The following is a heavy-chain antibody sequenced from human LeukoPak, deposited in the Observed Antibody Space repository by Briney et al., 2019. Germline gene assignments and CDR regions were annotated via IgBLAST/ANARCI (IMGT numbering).Heavy chain of an antibody. J-gene: IGHJ3*02. D-gene: IGHD3-22*01. CDR3: ARGHDSSGYHLLDAFDI. Sequence: GEALEISCQGSGYSFTSYWIGWVRQMPGKGLEWMGIIYPGDSDTRYSPSFQGQVTISADKSISTAYLQWSSLKASDTAMYYCARGHDSSGYHLLDAFDIWGEGTMVTVSS. CDR1: GYSFTSYW. CDR2: IYPGDSDT. V-gene: IGHV5-51*01.